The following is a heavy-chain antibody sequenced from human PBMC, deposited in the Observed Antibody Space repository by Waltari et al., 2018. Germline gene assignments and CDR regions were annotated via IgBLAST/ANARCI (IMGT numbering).Heavy chain of an antibody. D-gene: IGHD2-15*01. J-gene: IGHJ4*02. V-gene: IGHV3-21*01. CDR2: ISSSSSYI. CDR3: ARMVVAALIDY. CDR1: GFTFSSYS. Sequence: EVQLVESGGGLVKPGGSLRLSCAASGFTFSSYSMNWVRQAPGKGLEWVSSISSSSSYIYHADSVKGRFTISRDNAKNSLYLQMNSLRAEDTAVYYCARMVVAALIDYWGQGTLVTVSS.